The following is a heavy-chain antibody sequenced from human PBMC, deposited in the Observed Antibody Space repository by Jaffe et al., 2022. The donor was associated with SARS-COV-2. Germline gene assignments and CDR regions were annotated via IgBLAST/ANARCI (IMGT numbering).Heavy chain of an antibody. J-gene: IGHJ6*02. CDR1: GFTFSSYS. V-gene: IGHV3-21*01. Sequence: EVQLVESGGGLVKPGGSLRLSCAASGFTFSSYSMNWVRQAPGKGLEWVSSISSSSSYIYYADSVKGRFTISRDNAKNSLYLQMNSLRAEDTAVYYCARGSPYYYYYGMDVWGQGTTVTVSS. D-gene: IGHD6-6*01. CDR2: ISSSSSYI. CDR3: ARGSPYYYYYGMDV.